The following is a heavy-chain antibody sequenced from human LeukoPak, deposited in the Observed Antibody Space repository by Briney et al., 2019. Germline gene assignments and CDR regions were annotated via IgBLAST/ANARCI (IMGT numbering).Heavy chain of an antibody. V-gene: IGHV4-31*03. Sequence: SQTLSLTCTVSGGSISSGGYYGSWIRQHPGKGLEWIGYIYYSGSTYYNPSLKSRVTISVDTSKNQFSLKLSSVTAADTAVYYCARIKPYSSSWYLDYWGQGTLVTVSS. CDR3: ARIKPYSSSWYLDY. D-gene: IGHD6-13*01. CDR2: IYYSGST. CDR1: GGSISSGGYY. J-gene: IGHJ4*02.